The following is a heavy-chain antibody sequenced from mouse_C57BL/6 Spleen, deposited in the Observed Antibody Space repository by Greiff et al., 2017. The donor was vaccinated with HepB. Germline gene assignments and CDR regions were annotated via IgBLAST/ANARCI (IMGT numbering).Heavy chain of an antibody. Sequence: VQLQQSGAELARPGASVKLSCKASGYTFTSYGIRWVKQRTGQGLEWIGEIYPRSGNTYYNEKFKGKATLTADKSSSTAYRELRSLTSEDSAVYFCARRYYGSCYTYCDYWGQGTTLTVSS. CDR1: GYTFTSYG. CDR3: ARRYYGSCYTYCDY. V-gene: IGHV1-81*01. CDR2: IYPRSGNT. J-gene: IGHJ2*01. D-gene: IGHD1-1*01.